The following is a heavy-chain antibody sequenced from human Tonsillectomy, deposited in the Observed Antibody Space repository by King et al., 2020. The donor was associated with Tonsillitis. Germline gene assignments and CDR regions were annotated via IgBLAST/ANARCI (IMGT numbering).Heavy chain of an antibody. D-gene: IGHD6-13*01. CDR1: GFTFSTYA. J-gene: IGHJ4*02. Sequence: VQLVESGGGLLQPGGSLRLSCAASGFTFSTYAMSWVRQVPGKGLEWVSGISGSGSNTEYADSVKGRFTISRDNSKNSLYLQMNSLRAEDTAVYFCAKGAGRGIGTTGIFPFWGQGALVTVSA. CDR3: AKGAGRGIGTTGIFPF. CDR2: ISGSGSNT. V-gene: IGHV3-23*04.